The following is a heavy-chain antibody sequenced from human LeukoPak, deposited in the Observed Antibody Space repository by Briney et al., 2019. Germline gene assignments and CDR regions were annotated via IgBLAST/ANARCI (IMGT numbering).Heavy chain of an antibody. CDR1: GGSLSGYY. Sequence: SETLSLTCAVYGGSLSGYYWSWIRQPPGKGLEWIGHIYYSGSTNYNPSLKSRVAMSVDTSKNQFSLKLSSVTAADTAVYYCARDTYYYNSDTSWSDVFDIWGQGTMVTVSS. CDR2: IYYSGST. D-gene: IGHD3-22*01. CDR3: ARDTYYYNSDTSWSDVFDI. J-gene: IGHJ3*02. V-gene: IGHV4-59*01.